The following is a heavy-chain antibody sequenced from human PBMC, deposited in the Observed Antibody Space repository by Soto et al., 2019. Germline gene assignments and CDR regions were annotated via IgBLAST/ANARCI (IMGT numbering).Heavy chain of an antibody. D-gene: IGHD1-26*01. V-gene: IGHV4-30-4*01. CDR3: ARIVGAIPPNHLDY. CDR2: IYYSGST. J-gene: IGHJ4*02. CDR1: GGSISSGDYY. Sequence: QVQLQESGPGLVKPSQTLSLTCTVSGGSISSGDYYWSWIRQPPGKGLEWIGYIYYSGSTYYNPSLKSRVTISVDTSNNHCSLKLSSVTAADTAVYYCARIVGAIPPNHLDYWGQGTLVTVSS.